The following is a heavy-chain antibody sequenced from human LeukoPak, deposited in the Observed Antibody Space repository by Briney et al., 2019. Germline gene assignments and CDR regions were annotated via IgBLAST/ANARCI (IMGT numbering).Heavy chain of an antibody. V-gene: IGHV3-23*01. CDR2: ISGSGGRT. CDR1: GFSFSSYA. J-gene: IGHJ4*02. CDR3: AKDRCGGGGCYTFFDY. D-gene: IGHD2-15*01. Sequence: PGGSLRLSCAASGFSFSSYAMSWVRQAPGKGLERVSAISGSGGRTYYADSVKGRFTISRDNSKNTLYLQMNSLRAEDTAVYYCAKDRCGGGGCYTFFDYWGQGTLVTVSS.